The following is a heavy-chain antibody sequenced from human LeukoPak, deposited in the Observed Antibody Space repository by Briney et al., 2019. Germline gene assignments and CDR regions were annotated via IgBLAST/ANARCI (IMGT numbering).Heavy chain of an antibody. CDR3: VRDDVLTGYNFDY. Sequence: GGSLRLSCAASGFTFSSHWIHWVRQAPGKGLVWVSRISTDGSTTTYADSVKGRFTISRDNAKNTVFLHMNSLRAEDTAVYYCVRDDVLTGYNFDYWGQGTLVTVSS. D-gene: IGHD3-9*01. J-gene: IGHJ4*02. V-gene: IGHV3-74*03. CDR1: GFTFSSHW. CDR2: ISTDGSTT.